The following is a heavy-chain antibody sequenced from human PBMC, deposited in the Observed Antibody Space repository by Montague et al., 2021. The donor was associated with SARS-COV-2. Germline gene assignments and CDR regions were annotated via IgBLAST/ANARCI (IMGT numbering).Heavy chain of an antibody. D-gene: IGHD3-9*01. J-gene: IGHJ4*02. V-gene: IGHV4-59*01. CDR3: ARSRENYNILTGYPYYFDY. CDR1: GGSISRYY. CDR2: IYYSGST. Sequence: SETLSLTCTVSGGSISRYYRNWIRQPPGKGLEWIAYIYYSGSTNYNPSLKSRVTISVDTSKNQFSLKLSSVTAADTAVYYCARSRENYNILTGYPYYFDYWGQGTLVTVSS.